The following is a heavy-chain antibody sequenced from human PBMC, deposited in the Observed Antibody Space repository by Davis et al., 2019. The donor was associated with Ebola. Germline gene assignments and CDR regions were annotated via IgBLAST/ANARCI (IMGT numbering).Heavy chain of an antibody. CDR2: IIPIFGTA. D-gene: IGHD3-10*01. CDR1: GYTFTSYA. J-gene: IGHJ6*02. CDR3: AAAPTYFQTYYGMDV. V-gene: IGHV1-69*05. Sequence: AASVKVSCKASGYTFTSYAISWVRQAPGQGLEWMGGIIPIFGTANYAQKFQERVTITRDMSTSTAYMELSSLRSEDTAVYYCAAAPTYFQTYYGMDVWGQGTTVTVSS.